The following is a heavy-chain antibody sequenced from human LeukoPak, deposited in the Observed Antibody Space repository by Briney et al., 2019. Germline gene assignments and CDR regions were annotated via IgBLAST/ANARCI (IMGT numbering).Heavy chain of an antibody. CDR1: GASISSYY. Sequence: SETLSLTCTVSGASISSYYWSWIRQPPGKGLEWIGDIYYSGSIKYNPSLKSRVTMSVDTSKNQFSLKLSSVTATDTAIYYCARENPSGYYNRPIDYWGQGTLVTVSS. J-gene: IGHJ4*02. CDR2: IYYSGSI. V-gene: IGHV4-59*01. CDR3: ARENPSGYYNRPIDY. D-gene: IGHD3-22*01.